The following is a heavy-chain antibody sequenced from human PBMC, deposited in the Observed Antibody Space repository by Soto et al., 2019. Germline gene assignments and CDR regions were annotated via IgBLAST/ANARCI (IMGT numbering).Heavy chain of an antibody. CDR3: AKIGVQLWLNFDY. V-gene: IGHV3-23*01. J-gene: IGHJ4*02. D-gene: IGHD5-18*01. CDR2: ISGSGGST. Sequence: GGSLRLSCAASGFTFSSYAMSWVRQAPGEGLEWVSAISGSGGSTYYADSVKGRFTISRDNSKNTLYLQMNSLRAEDTAVYYCAKIGVQLWLNFDYWGQGTLVTVSS. CDR1: GFTFSSYA.